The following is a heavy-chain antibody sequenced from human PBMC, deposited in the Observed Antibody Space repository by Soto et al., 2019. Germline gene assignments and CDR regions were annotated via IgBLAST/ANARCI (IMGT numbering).Heavy chain of an antibody. J-gene: IGHJ6*03. CDR2: IYSGGST. CDR1: GFTVSSNY. V-gene: IGHV3-66*01. D-gene: IGHD3-10*01. CDR3: ARDNGSGSYTPYDYYYYYYMDV. Sequence: GGSLRLSCAASGFTVSSNYMSWVRQAPGKGLEWVSVIYSGGSTYYADSVKGRFTISRDNSKNTLYLQMNSLRAEDTAVYYCARDNGSGSYTPYDYYYYYYMDVWGKGTTVTVSS.